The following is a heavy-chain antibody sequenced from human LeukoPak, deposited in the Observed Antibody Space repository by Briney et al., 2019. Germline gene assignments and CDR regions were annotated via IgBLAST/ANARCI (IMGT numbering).Heavy chain of an antibody. V-gene: IGHV4-4*07. CDR2: IYPSGST. Sequence: SETLSLTCTVSGGSIYGYYWSWSRQPAGEGLQWIGRIYPSGSTNYNPSPKSRVTMSIDTSANPFSLKVTSVTAADTAVYFCARDRETAMVPDWYFDLWGQGTLVAVSS. CDR3: ARDRETAMVPDWYFDL. CDR1: GGSIYGYY. J-gene: IGHJ2*01. D-gene: IGHD5-18*01.